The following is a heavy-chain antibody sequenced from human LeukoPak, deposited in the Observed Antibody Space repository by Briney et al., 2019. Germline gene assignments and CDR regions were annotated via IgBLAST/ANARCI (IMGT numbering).Heavy chain of an antibody. CDR1: GFTFSSYA. V-gene: IGHV3-23*01. J-gene: IGHJ4*02. D-gene: IGHD3-3*01. Sequence: GGSLRLSCAASGFTFSSYAMSWVRQAPGKGLEWVSAISGSGGSTYYADSVKGRFTISRDNSKNTLYLQMNSLRAEDTAVYYCAKARTIFGVVTLDYWGQGTLVTVSS. CDR3: AKARTIFGVVTLDY. CDR2: ISGSGGST.